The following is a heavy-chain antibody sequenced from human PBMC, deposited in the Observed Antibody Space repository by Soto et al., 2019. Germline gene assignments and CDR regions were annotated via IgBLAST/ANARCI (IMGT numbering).Heavy chain of an antibody. V-gene: IGHV3-64D*06. CDR3: VKVGVGCSGGSCYSGLYGRDV. Sequence: GSLRLSCSASGFTFSSYAMHWVRQAPGKGLEYVSAISSNGGSTYYADSVKGRFTISRDNSKNTLYLQMSSLRAEDTAVYYCVKVGVGCSGGSCYSGLYGRDVWGQGTTVTAP. CDR2: ISSNGGST. CDR1: GFTFSSYA. J-gene: IGHJ6*02. D-gene: IGHD2-15*01.